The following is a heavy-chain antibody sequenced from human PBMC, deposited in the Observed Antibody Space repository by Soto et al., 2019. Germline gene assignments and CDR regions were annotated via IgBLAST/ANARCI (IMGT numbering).Heavy chain of an antibody. CDR2: ISAYNGKT. V-gene: IGHV1-18*01. Sequence: QVQLVQSGAEVKKPGASVKVSCKASGYTFTSYGISWVRQAPGQGLEWMGWISAYNGKTNYAQKPKGRVTMTTDNPTRTDSMDLRSRRLDDTAVYSCAIRTTREPDWEWAQGTLVPVSS. CDR3: AIRTTREPDWE. D-gene: IGHD1-26*01. J-gene: IGHJ4*02. CDR1: GYTFTSYG.